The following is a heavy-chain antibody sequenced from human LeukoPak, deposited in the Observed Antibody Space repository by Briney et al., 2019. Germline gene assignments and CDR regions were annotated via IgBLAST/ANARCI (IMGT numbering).Heavy chain of an antibody. Sequence: SETLSLTCTVSGGSITGYYWSWIRQPPGKGLEWIGEINHSGSTNYNPSLKSRVTISVDTSKNQFSLKLSSVTAADTAVYYCARALQWLYYFDYWGQGTLVTVSS. CDR2: INHSGST. D-gene: IGHD6-19*01. CDR1: GGSITGYY. J-gene: IGHJ4*02. CDR3: ARALQWLYYFDY. V-gene: IGHV4-34*01.